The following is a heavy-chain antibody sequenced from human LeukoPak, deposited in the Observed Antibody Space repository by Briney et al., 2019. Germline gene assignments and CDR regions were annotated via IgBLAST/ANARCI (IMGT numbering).Heavy chain of an antibody. D-gene: IGHD6-19*01. CDR1: GYTFTSYY. V-gene: IGHV1-46*01. Sequence: ASVKVSCKASGYTFTSYYMHWVRQAPGQGLEWMGIINPSGGSISYAQKFQGRVTMTRDTSTSTVYMELSSLRSEDTAVYYCARDRLPSSGWLPIYYYYGMDVWGQGTTVTVSS. CDR3: ARDRLPSSGWLPIYYYYGMDV. J-gene: IGHJ6*02. CDR2: INPSGGSI.